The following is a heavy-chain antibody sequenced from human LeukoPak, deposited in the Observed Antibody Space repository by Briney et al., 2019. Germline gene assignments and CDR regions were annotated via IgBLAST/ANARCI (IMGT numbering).Heavy chain of an antibody. V-gene: IGHV1-2*02. CDR1: GYTFTGYY. D-gene: IGHD5-18*01. CDR3: ARTPRDYSYGYFFDYYYMDV. CDR2: INPNSGGT. Sequence: GASVKVSCKASGYTFTGYYIHWVRQAPGQGLEWMGWINPNSGGTNYAQKFQGRVTMTRDTSISTAYMELSRLRSDDTAVYYCARTPRDYSYGYFFDYYYMDVWGKGTTVTISS. J-gene: IGHJ6*03.